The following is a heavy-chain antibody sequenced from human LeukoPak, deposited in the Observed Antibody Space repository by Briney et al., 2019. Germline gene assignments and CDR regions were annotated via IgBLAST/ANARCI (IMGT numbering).Heavy chain of an antibody. J-gene: IGHJ4*02. CDR3: ARAAVAGPFDY. V-gene: IGHV4-34*01. D-gene: IGHD6-19*01. Sequence: SETLSLTCAVYGGSFSGYYWSWIRQPPGKGLEWIGEINHSGSTNYNPSLKSRVTISVDTSKNQFSLKLSSVTAADTAAYYCARAAVAGPFDYWGQGTLVTVSS. CDR2: INHSGST. CDR1: GGSFSGYY.